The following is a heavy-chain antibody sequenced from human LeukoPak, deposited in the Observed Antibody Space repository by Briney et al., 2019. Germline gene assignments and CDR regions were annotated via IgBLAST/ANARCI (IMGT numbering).Heavy chain of an antibody. J-gene: IGHJ6*03. D-gene: IGHD3-3*01. V-gene: IGHV1-8*03. Sequence: ASVKVSCRASGYTFTSYDINWVRQATGQGLEWMGWMNPNSGNTGYAQKLQGRVTITRNTSISTAYMELSSLRSEDTAVYYCARAGYDFWSGYYSYYMDVWGKGTTVTVSS. CDR3: ARAGYDFWSGYYSYYMDV. CDR1: GYTFTSYD. CDR2: MNPNSGNT.